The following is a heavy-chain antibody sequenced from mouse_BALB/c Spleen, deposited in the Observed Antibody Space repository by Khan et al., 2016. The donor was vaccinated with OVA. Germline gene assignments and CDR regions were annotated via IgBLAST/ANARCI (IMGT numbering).Heavy chain of an antibody. CDR3: ARDGAYYRNDGWFAY. Sequence: VQLQESGAELARPGASVKMSCKASGYTFTSYTIHWINQRPGQGLEWIGYIIPSSGYPNYNQTLKDKATLTADKSSTTAYMQLGSLTSDDSAVYYCARDGAYYRNDGWFAYWGQGTLVTVSA. V-gene: IGHV1-4*01. CDR2: IIPSSGYP. CDR1: GYTFTSYT. J-gene: IGHJ3*01. D-gene: IGHD2-14*01.